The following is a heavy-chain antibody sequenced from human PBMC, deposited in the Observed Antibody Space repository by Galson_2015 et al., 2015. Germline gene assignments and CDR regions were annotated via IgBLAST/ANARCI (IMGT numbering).Heavy chain of an antibody. Sequence: SLRLPCAASGFNFCKYWLHWVRPAPGKGLGWVARINSDGITTIYAYSVKGRFTISRDNAKATLYLQMNSLRAEDTAIYYCAAHCYFEFWGQGALVTVSS. CDR1: GFNFCKYW. CDR2: INSDGITT. V-gene: IGHV3-74*01. J-gene: IGHJ4*02. CDR3: AAHCYFEF.